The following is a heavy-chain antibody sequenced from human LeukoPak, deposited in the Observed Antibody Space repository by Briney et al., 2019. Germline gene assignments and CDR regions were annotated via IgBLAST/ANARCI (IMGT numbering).Heavy chain of an antibody. CDR1: GYTFTGYY. V-gene: IGHV1-2*02. CDR2: INPNSGGT. Sequence: ASVKVSCKASGYTFTGYYMHWVRQAPGQGLEWMGWINPNSGGTNYAQKFQGRVTMTRDASISTAYMELSRLRSDDTAVYYCARGKGSTWSEYYSDYWGQGTLVTVSS. CDR3: ARGKGSTWSEYYSDY. D-gene: IGHD6-13*01. J-gene: IGHJ4*02.